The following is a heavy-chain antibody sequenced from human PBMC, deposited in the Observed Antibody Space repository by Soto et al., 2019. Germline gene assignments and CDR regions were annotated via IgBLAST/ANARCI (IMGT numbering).Heavy chain of an antibody. Sequence: QVQLVQSGVEVKKPGASVKVSCKASGYTFTTYGINWVRQAPGQGLEWMGWIKSYNGNTNYAQNFQGRVTITTDTSTSTAYMELRSLRSDDTAVYYCARDRGSGRFDYWGQGTLVTVSS. D-gene: IGHD3-10*01. V-gene: IGHV1-18*01. CDR1: GYTFTTYG. CDR3: ARDRGSGRFDY. J-gene: IGHJ4*02. CDR2: IKSYNGNT.